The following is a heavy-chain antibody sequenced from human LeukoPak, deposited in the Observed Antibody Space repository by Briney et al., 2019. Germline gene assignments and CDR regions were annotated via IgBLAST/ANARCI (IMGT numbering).Heavy chain of an antibody. Sequence: GGSLRLSCAASGFTFSSYGMHWVRQAPGKGLEWVAVTSYDGSNKYYADSVKGRSTISRDNSKNTLYLQMNSLRAEDTAVYYCAKPYYDFWSGYYTFWGQGTLVTVSS. D-gene: IGHD3-3*01. CDR2: TSYDGSNK. CDR3: AKPYYDFWSGYYTF. V-gene: IGHV3-30*18. CDR1: GFTFSSYG. J-gene: IGHJ4*02.